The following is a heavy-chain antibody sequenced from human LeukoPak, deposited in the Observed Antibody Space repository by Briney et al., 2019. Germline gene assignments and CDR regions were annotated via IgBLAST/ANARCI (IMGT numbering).Heavy chain of an antibody. V-gene: IGHV1-3*01. Sequence: ASVKVSCKASGYTFTSYAMHWMRQAPGQRLEWMGWINAGNGNTKYSQKFQGRVTITRDTSASTAYMELSSLRSEDTAVYYCARVQYSSSWYEGGDAFDIWGQGTMVTVSS. CDR1: GYTFTSYA. D-gene: IGHD6-13*01. J-gene: IGHJ3*02. CDR2: INAGNGNT. CDR3: ARVQYSSSWYEGGDAFDI.